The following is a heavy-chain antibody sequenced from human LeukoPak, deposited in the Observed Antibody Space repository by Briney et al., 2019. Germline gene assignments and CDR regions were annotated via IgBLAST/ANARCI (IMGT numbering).Heavy chain of an antibody. CDR2: IYSGGST. CDR1: GFTVSSNY. Sequence: GGSLRLSCAASGFTVSSNYMSWVRQAPGKGLEWVSVIYSGGSTYYADSVKGRFTISRDNSKNTLYPQMNSLRAEDTAVYYCARGGYSYGSNRDYWGQGTLVTVSS. D-gene: IGHD5-18*01. J-gene: IGHJ4*02. CDR3: ARGGYSYGSNRDY. V-gene: IGHV3-53*01.